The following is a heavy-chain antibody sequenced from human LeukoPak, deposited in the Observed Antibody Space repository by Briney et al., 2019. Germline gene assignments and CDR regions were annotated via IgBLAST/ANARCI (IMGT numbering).Heavy chain of an antibody. CDR1: GFIVSNNH. J-gene: IGHJ6*04. CDR2: IYPGGST. CDR3: AELGITMIGGV. D-gene: IGHD3-10*02. Sequence: PGGSLRLSCAASGFIVSNNHMSWVRQAPGKGLEWVSIIYPGGSTYYADSVKGRFTISRDNAKNSLYLQMNSLRAEDTAVYYCAELGITMIGGVWGKGTTVTISS. V-gene: IGHV3-53*01.